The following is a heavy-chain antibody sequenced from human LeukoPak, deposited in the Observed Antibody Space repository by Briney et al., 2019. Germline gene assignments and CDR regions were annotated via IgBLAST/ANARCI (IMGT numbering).Heavy chain of an antibody. V-gene: IGHV3-30-3*01. CDR3: ARGTDGMDV. Sequence: GGSLRLSCAASGFTFSTYAMHWVRQAPGKGLEWVAVISYDGSEKYYADSVKGRFTISRDNSKNTLYLQMTSLRAEDTAVCYCARGTDGMDVWGQGTTVTVSS. CDR2: ISYDGSEK. CDR1: GFTFSTYA. J-gene: IGHJ6*02.